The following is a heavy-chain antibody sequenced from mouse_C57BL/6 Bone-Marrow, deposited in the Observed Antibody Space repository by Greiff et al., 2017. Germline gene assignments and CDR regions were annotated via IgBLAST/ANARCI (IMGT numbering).Heavy chain of an antibody. V-gene: IGHV5-9-1*02. CDR1: GFTFSSYA. D-gene: IGHD2-2*01. CDR2: ISSGGDYT. CDR3: TRVLWLRRRYYAMDY. J-gene: IGHJ4*01. Sequence: EVMLVESGAGLVKPGGSLKLSCAASGFTFSSYAMSWVRQTPAKRLEWVAYISSGGDYTYDADTVKCRFTISRDNDRNTLYLQMSSLKYEDTAMYYCTRVLWLRRRYYAMDYWGQGTSVTVSS.